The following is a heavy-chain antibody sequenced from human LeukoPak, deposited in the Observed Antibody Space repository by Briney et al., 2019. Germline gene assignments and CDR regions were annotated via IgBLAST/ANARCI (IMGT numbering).Heavy chain of an antibody. J-gene: IGHJ4*02. CDR1: GLTFRNYA. V-gene: IGHV3-30*14. D-gene: IGHD3-22*01. CDR2: TSYDGSNK. Sequence: GGSLRLSCAASGLTFRNYAMHWVRQAPGQGLEWVTVTSYDGSNKYYADSVKGRFTISRDNSKNTLYLQMNSLRAEDTAVYYCARIAPYYYDSSGYYYRGPFDYWGQGTPVTVSS. CDR3: ARIAPYYYDSSGYYYRGPFDY.